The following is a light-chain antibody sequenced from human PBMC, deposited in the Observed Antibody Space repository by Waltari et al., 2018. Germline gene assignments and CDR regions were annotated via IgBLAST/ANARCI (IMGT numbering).Light chain of an antibody. J-gene: IGLJ3*02. CDR3: LLYMGSGIWV. Sequence: TVVTQEQSLSVAPGGTVTLTCALSVGSLSSTSSASWYQQSPGQTPRTLVYKANIRSSGVPDRFSGSVLGNKAVLIITGAQAEDESTYYCLLYMGSGIWVFGGGTKLTVL. V-gene: IGLV8-61*01. CDR2: KAN. CDR1: VGSLSSTSS.